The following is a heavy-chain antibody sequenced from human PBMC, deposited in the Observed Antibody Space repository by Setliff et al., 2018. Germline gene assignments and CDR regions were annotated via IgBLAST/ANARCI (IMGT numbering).Heavy chain of an antibody. D-gene: IGHD2-15*01. V-gene: IGHV3-74*01. CDR1: GFNFSSYW. J-gene: IGHJ4*02. CDR2: INPDGSTT. CDR3: ARTCSGSGCYAGLES. Sequence: GGSLRLSCAASGFNFSSYWMHWVRQAPGKGLVWVSRINPDGSTTSYADSGKGRFTISRDNSKNTLYLQMNSLRPEDTAVYYCARTCSGSGCYAGLESWGQGTPVTVSS.